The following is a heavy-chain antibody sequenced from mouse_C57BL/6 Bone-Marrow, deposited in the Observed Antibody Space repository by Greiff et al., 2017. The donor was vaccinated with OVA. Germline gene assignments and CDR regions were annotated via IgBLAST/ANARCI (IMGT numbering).Heavy chain of an antibody. Sequence: QVQLQQPGAELVRPGTSVKLSCKASGYTFTSYWMHWVKQRPGQGLEWIGVIDPSESYTNYNQKFKGKATLTVDTSSSTAYMQLSSLTSEDSAVYYCARRGDYDGYWGQGTLVTVSA. CDR1: GYTFTSYW. J-gene: IGHJ3*01. D-gene: IGHD2-4*01. CDR2: IDPSESYT. V-gene: IGHV1-59*01. CDR3: ARRGDYDGY.